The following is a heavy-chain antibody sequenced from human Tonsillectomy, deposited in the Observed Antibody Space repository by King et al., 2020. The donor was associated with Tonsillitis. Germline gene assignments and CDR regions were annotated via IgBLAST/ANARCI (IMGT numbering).Heavy chain of an antibody. CDR2: INHSGST. Sequence: VQLQQWGAGLLKPSETLSLTCAVYGGSFSGYSWNWIRQPPGKGLEWIGEINHSGSTNYNPSLKSRVTMSVDTSKNQFSLKLTSVTAADTAVYYCARNPLAYGAFDIWGQGTMVTVSS. CDR3: ARNPLAYGAFDI. V-gene: IGHV4-34*01. J-gene: IGHJ3*02. CDR1: GGSFSGYS. D-gene: IGHD3-16*01.